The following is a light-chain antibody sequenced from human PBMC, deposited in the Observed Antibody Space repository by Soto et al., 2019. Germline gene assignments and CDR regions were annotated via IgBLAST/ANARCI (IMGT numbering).Light chain of an antibody. V-gene: IGLV1-40*01. CDR3: QSYDSSLSGYV. Sequence: SVLPQPPSESGSPGQRVTISCTGSSSNIGAGYDVHWYQQLPGTAPKLLIYGNSNRPSGVPDRFSGSKSGTSASLAITGLQAEDEADYYCQSYDSSLSGYVFGTGTKVTVL. CDR1: SSNIGAGYD. J-gene: IGLJ1*01. CDR2: GNS.